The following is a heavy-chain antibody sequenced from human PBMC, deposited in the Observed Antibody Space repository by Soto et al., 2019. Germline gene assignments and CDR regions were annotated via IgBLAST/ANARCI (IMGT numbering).Heavy chain of an antibody. J-gene: IGHJ3*02. CDR3: ARVKAQILSSGWYGGDDI. CDR2: IRDSGHST. CDR1: GFTFSTYS. V-gene: IGHV3-23*01. D-gene: IGHD6-19*01. Sequence: ESGGGLVQPGGSLRLSCAASGFTFSTYSMTWVRQAPGTGLEWVSTIRDSGHSTHYADSVRGRFAISRDNSKNTLFLQMNSLRAEDTAVYYCARVKAQILSSGWYGGDDIWGQGTMVTVSS.